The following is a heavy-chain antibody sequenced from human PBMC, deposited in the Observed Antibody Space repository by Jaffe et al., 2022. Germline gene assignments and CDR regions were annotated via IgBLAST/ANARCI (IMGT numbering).Heavy chain of an antibody. CDR3: AVEGGYDFTFDY. CDR2: IVVGSGNT. V-gene: IGHV1-58*01. CDR1: GFTFTSSA. J-gene: IGHJ4*02. D-gene: IGHD5-12*01. Sequence: QMQLVQSGPEVKKPGTSVKVSCKASGFTFTSSAVQWVRQARGQRLEWIGWIVVGSGNTNYAQKFQERVTITRDMSTSTAYMELSSLRSEDTAVYYCAVEGGYDFTFDYWGQGTLVTVSS.